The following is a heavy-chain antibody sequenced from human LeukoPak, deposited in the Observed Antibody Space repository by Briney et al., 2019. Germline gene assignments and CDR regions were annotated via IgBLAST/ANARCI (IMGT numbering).Heavy chain of an antibody. CDR2: ISGSGGST. CDR3: ARDREYAFDI. J-gene: IGHJ3*02. Sequence: GGSLRLSCAASGFTFGSYAMSWVRQAPGKGLEWVSAISGSGGSTYYADSVKGRFTISRDNSKNTLYLQMNSLRAEDTAVYYCARDREYAFDIWGQGTMVTVSS. CDR1: GFTFGSYA. V-gene: IGHV3-23*01.